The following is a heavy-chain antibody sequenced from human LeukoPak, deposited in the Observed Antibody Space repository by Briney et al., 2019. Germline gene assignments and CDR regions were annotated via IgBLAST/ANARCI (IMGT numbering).Heavy chain of an antibody. CDR3: AREGGPYRPLDY. CDR2: VNLQGST. Sequence: PSETLSLTCGVSGGSITSTNYWTWVRQPPGKGLEWIGEVNLQGSTNYNPSLMGRFAISVHMSENHISLQLTSVTAADTAVYYCAREGGPYRPLDYSGQGTLVTVSS. CDR1: GGSITSTNY. J-gene: IGHJ4*02. V-gene: IGHV4-4*02.